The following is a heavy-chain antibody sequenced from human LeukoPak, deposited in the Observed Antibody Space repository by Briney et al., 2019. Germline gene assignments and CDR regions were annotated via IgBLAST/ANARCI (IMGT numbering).Heavy chain of an antibody. V-gene: IGHV4-61*02. J-gene: IGHJ3*02. D-gene: IGHD5-24*01. CDR1: GGSISSGSYY. Sequence: SQTLSLTCTVSGGSISSGSYYWSWIRQPAGKGLEWIGRIYTSGSTNYNPSLKSRVTISVDTSKNQFSLKLGSVTAADTAVYYCAREGDGDAFDIWGQGTMVTVSS. CDR3: AREGDGDAFDI. CDR2: IYTSGST.